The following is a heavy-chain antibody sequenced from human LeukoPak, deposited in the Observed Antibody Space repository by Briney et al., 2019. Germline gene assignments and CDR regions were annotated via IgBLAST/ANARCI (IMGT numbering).Heavy chain of an antibody. CDR2: ISGSGGST. V-gene: IGHV3-23*01. J-gene: IGHJ4*02. CDR3: AKDPIAAAGTHLFDF. D-gene: IGHD6-13*01. CDR1: GFTFSSYA. Sequence: AGGSLRLSCAASGFTFSSYAMSWVRQAPGKGLEWVSAISGSGGSTYYADSVKGRFTISRDNSKNTLYLQMNSLRAEDTAVYYCAKDPIAAAGTHLFDFWGQGTLVTVSS.